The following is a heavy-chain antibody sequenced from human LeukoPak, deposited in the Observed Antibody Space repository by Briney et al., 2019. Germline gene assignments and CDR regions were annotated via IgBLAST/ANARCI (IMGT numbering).Heavy chain of an antibody. CDR3: ARAVVVPAAKGGYYYYYYGMDV. D-gene: IGHD2-2*01. CDR1: GGSISSGDYY. J-gene: IGHJ6*02. CDR2: IYYSGST. V-gene: IGHV4-30-4*01. Sequence: SETLSLTCTVSGGSISSGDYYWSWIRQPPGKGLEWIGYIYYSGSTYYNPSLKSRVTISVDTSKNQFSLKLSSVTAADTAVYYCARAVVVPAAKGGYYYYYYGMDVWGQGTTVTVSS.